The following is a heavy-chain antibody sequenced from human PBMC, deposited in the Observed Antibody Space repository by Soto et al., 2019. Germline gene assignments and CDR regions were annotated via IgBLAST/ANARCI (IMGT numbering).Heavy chain of an antibody. CDR1: GFTFSSYA. CDR3: AKLLAVANLGQDY. V-gene: IGHV3-23*01. J-gene: IGHJ4*02. Sequence: EVQLLESGGGLVQPGGSLRLSCAASGFTFSSYAMSWVRQAPGKGLEWVSGISGSGSSTNYADSVKGRFTVPRDNSKNTLYLQMNSLRADDTAVYYCAKLLAVANLGQDYWGQGTLLTVSS. D-gene: IGHD6-19*01. CDR2: ISGSGSST.